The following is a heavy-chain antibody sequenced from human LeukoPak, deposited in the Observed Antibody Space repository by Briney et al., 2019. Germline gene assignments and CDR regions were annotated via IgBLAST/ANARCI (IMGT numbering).Heavy chain of an antibody. CDR1: GYTFTSYD. CDR2: MNPNSGNT. Sequence: ASVKVSCKASGYTFTSYDINWVRQATGQGLEWMGWMNPNSGNTGYAQKFQGRVTMTRNTSIGTAYMELSSLRSEDTAVYYCARYYYGSGIENWFDPWGQGTLVTVSS. D-gene: IGHD3-10*01. J-gene: IGHJ5*02. CDR3: ARYYYGSGIENWFDP. V-gene: IGHV1-8*01.